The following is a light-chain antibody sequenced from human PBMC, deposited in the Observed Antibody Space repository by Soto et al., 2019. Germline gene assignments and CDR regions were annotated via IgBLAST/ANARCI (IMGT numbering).Light chain of an antibody. CDR3: GTWDSSLSVVV. CDR1: SSNIGNNY. V-gene: IGLV1-51*01. Sequence: QSVLTQPPSVSAAPGQRVTISCSGTSSNIGNNYVSWYQQLPGTAPKLLIYDRNQRPLGIPDRFSGSKSGTSATLGITGLQTGDEADYYCGTWDSSLSVVVFGGGTKLTVL. CDR2: DRN. J-gene: IGLJ2*01.